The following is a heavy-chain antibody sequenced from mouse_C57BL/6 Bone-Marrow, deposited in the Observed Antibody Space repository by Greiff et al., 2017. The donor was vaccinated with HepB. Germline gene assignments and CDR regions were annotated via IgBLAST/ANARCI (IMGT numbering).Heavy chain of an antibody. CDR1: GFTFSSYT. J-gene: IGHJ4*01. Sequence: EVKLVESGGGLVKPGGSLKLSCAASGFTFSSYTMSWVRQTPEKRLEWVATISGGGGNTYYPDSVKGRFTISRDNAKNTLYLQMSSLRSEDTALYYCARPMMVDAMDYWGQGTSVTVSS. V-gene: IGHV5-9*01. D-gene: IGHD2-3*01. CDR2: ISGGGGNT. CDR3: ARPMMVDAMDY.